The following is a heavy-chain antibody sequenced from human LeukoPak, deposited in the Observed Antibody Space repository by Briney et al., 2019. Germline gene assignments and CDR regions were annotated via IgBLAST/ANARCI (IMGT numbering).Heavy chain of an antibody. CDR1: GFTFSSYS. Sequence: GGSLRLSCAASGFTFSSYSMNWVRQAPGKGLEWVSSISSSSSYIYYADSVKGRFTISRDNAKNSLYLQMNSLRAEDTAVYYCAGYHAEASDAFDIWGQGTMVTVSS. D-gene: IGHD2-2*01. V-gene: IGHV3-21*01. CDR3: AGYHAEASDAFDI. J-gene: IGHJ3*02. CDR2: ISSSSSYI.